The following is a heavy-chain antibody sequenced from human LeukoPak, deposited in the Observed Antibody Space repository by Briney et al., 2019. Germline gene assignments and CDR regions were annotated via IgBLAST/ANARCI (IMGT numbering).Heavy chain of an antibody. V-gene: IGHV4-59*01. CDR2: ISYSGST. D-gene: IGHD3-22*01. J-gene: IGHJ4*02. CDR3: ARSSSGCSRAHFDY. Sequence: PSETLSLTCTVSGGSISNYYWSWIWQPPGKGLEWIGYISYSGSTNYNPSLKSRVTISVDTSENQFSLKLTSVTAADTALYYCARSSSGCSRAHFDYWGQGTLVTVSS. CDR1: GGSISNYY.